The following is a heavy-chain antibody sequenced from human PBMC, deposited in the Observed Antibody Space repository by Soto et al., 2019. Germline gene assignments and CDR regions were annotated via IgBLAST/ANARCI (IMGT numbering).Heavy chain of an antibody. CDR3: ARGDYGGAFDI. CDR2: IIPILGIA. CDR1: GGTFSSYT. Sequence: QVQLVQSGAEVKKPGSSVKVSCKASGGTFSSYTISWVRQAPGQGLEWMGRIIPILGIANYAQKFQGRVTITADKSTSTAYMELSSLRSEDTAVYYCARGDYGGAFDIWGQGTMVTVSS. V-gene: IGHV1-69*02. D-gene: IGHD4-17*01. J-gene: IGHJ3*02.